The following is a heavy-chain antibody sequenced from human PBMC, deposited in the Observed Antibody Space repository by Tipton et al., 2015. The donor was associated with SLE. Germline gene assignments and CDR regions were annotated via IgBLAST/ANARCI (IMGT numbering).Heavy chain of an antibody. D-gene: IGHD2-21*02. Sequence: LRLSCAVYGGSFSGYYWSWIRQPPGKGLEWIGYIYYSGSTYYNPSLKSRVTISVDTSKNQFSLKLSSVTAADTAVYYCAREMVVTLNWFDPWGQGTLVTVSS. J-gene: IGHJ5*02. CDR1: GGSFSGYY. CDR3: AREMVVTLNWFDP. V-gene: IGHV4-34*09. CDR2: IYYSGST.